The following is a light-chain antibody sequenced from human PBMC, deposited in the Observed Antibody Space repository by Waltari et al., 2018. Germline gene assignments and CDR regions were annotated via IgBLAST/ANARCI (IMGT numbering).Light chain of an antibody. CDR3: QQRSNWLT. V-gene: IGKV3-11*01. Sequence: EIVLTQSPATRSLSPGERATLSCRASQSVSSYLAWYQQKPGQAPRLLIYDASNRDTGIPARFSGSGSRTDFTLTISSLEPEDFTVYYCQQRSNWLTFGQGTRLEIK. J-gene: IGKJ5*01. CDR2: DAS. CDR1: QSVSSY.